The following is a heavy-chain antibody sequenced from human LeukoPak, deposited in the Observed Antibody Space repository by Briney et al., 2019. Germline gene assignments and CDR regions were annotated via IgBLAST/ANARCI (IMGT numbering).Heavy chain of an antibody. CDR1: GFTFSSYG. V-gene: IGHV3-30*03. CDR3: ARRFGESPPYSGYYYGMDV. J-gene: IGHJ6*02. Sequence: GGSLRLSCAASGFTFSSYGMHWVRQAPGKGLEWVAVISYDGSNKYYADSVKGRFTISRDNSKNTLYLQMNSLRSDDTAVYYCARRFGESPPYSGYYYGMDVWGQGTTVTVSS. D-gene: IGHD3-10*01. CDR2: ISYDGSNK.